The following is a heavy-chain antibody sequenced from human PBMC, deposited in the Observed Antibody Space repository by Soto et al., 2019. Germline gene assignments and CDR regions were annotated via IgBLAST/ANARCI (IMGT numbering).Heavy chain of an antibody. D-gene: IGHD5-18*01. Sequence: QVQLQESGPGLVKPSGTLSLTCAVSGASISSGNWWSWVRRPPGKGLEWIGEIHHSWSTNYNPSLKSRVTILLDKSSNQFSLKLTSVTAADTAVYYCAREGDRGYSIGYWGQGTLVTVCS. J-gene: IGHJ4*02. CDR2: IHHSWST. V-gene: IGHV4-4*02. CDR3: AREGDRGYSIGY. CDR1: GASISSGNW.